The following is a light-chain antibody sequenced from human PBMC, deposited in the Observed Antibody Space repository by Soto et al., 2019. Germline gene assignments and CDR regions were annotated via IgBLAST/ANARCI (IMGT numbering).Light chain of an antibody. CDR2: ATS. J-gene: IGKJ2*02. Sequence: DIQMTQSPSSLSASVGDSVTITCRASQNINTYLNWYRQKPGTAPKLLIYATSILQSGVPSRFSATGSGTDFTLTISSLQREDFATYYGQQSYTAPRTFGQGTKLEIK. CDR3: QQSYTAPRT. V-gene: IGKV1-39*01. CDR1: QNINTY.